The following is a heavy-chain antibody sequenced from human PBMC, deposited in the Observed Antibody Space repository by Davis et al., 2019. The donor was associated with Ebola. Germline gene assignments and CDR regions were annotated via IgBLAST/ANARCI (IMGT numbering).Heavy chain of an antibody. Sequence: SETLSLTCSVSGASISSYYWSWIRQAPGKGLEWIGFRYNSGSTNHNPSLQSRVIISIDTANKQISLKLSSVTAADTAVYYCARGRQLWLRGMDVWGKGTTVTVSS. CDR2: RYNSGST. V-gene: IGHV4-59*01. CDR3: ARGRQLWLRGMDV. D-gene: IGHD5-18*01. CDR1: GASISSYY. J-gene: IGHJ6*04.